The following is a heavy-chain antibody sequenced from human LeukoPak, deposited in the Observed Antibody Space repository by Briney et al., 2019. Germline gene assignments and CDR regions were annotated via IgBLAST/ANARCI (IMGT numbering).Heavy chain of an antibody. CDR2: ISYSGSS. CDR3: ARDSPSPAANSQGGMDV. Sequence: SETLSLTCTVPGGSIRNNYWSWIRQPPGKGLEWIGYISYSGSSNYNPSLKSRATISLDTSKSQFSLKLSSVTAADTAVYYCARDSPSPAANSQGGMDVWGQGTTVTVSS. CDR1: GGSIRNNY. D-gene: IGHD6-13*01. V-gene: IGHV4-59*12. J-gene: IGHJ6*02.